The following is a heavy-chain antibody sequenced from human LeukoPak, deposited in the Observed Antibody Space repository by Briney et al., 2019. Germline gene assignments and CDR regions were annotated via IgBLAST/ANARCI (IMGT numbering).Heavy chain of an antibody. CDR3: ARGAFSFPDAFDI. CDR1: GGSISSYY. J-gene: IGHJ3*02. Sequence: SETLSLTCTVSGGSISSYYWSWIRPPPRKGLGRVGTIYYSGSAYYNPSLNSRGTISVDTSRDQSSLKLNSVTAADTAVYHCARGAFSFPDAFDIWGQGTMVTVSS. D-gene: IGHD3-3*02. CDR2: IYYSGSA. V-gene: IGHV4-59*04.